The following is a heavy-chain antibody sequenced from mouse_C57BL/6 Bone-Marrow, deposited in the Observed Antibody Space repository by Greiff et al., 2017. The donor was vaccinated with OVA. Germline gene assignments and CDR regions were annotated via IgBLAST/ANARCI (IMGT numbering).Heavy chain of an antibody. CDR2: IDPANGDT. J-gene: IGHJ2*01. CDR3: TTITTVVAPDY. Sequence: DVQLQESGAELVRPGASVKLSCTASGFNIKDDYMHWVKQRPEQGLEWIGWIDPANGDTEYASKFQGKATITADTSSNTAYLQLSSLTSEDTAVYYCTTITTVVAPDYWGQGTTLTVSS. D-gene: IGHD1-1*01. V-gene: IGHV14-4*01. CDR1: GFNIKDDY.